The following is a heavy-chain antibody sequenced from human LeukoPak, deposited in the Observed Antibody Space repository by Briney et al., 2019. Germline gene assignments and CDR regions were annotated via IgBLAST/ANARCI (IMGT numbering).Heavy chain of an antibody. CDR2: IWYDGSNK. D-gene: IGHD2-15*01. Sequence: GGSLRLSCAASGFTFSTHGMHWVRQAPGKGLEWGAVIWYDGSNKDYADSVKGRFTISRDNSKKTLYLQMNSLRAEDTAVYYCASQGYCSGGTCYSGGWGQGTLVTVSS. CDR1: GFTFSTHG. V-gene: IGHV3-33*01. CDR3: ASQGYCSGGTCYSGG. J-gene: IGHJ4*02.